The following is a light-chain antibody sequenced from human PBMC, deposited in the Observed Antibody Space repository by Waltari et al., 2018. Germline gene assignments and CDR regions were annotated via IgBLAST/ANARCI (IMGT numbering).Light chain of an antibody. CDR3: QQYNTYPWT. CDR2: DAS. J-gene: IGKJ1*01. V-gene: IGKV1-5*01. CDR1: QSISSW. Sequence: DIQMTQSPSTVSASVGDRVTITCRASQSISSWLAWYQQKPGKAPKLLFYDASSLESGVPSRFSGSGSGTEFTLTISSLQPDDFAAYYCQQYNTYPWTFGQGTKVEIK.